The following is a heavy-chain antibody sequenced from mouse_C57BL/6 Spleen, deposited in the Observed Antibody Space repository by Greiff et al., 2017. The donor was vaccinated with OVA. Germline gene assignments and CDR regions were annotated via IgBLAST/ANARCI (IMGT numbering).Heavy chain of an antibody. V-gene: IGHV1-26*01. CDR2: INPNNGGT. CDR1: GYTFTDYY. J-gene: IGHJ3*01. Sequence: VQLQQSGPELVKPGASVKISCKASGYTFTDYYMSWVKQSHGKSLEWIGDINPNNGGTSYNQKFKGKATLTVDKSSSTAYMELRSLTSEDSAVYYCASNWGVFAYWGQGTLVTVSA. CDR3: ASNWGVFAY. D-gene: IGHD4-1*01.